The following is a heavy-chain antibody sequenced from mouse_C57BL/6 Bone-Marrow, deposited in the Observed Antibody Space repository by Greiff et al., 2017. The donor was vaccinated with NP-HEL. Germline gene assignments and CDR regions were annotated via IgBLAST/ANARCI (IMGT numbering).Heavy chain of an antibody. CDR3: TRPYYGSSSHYYYAMDY. CDR2: IRNKANNHAT. D-gene: IGHD1-1*01. CDR1: GFTFSDAW. V-gene: IGHV6-6*01. J-gene: IGHJ4*01. Sequence: EVHLVESGGGLVQPGGSMKLSCAASGFTFSDAWMDWVRQSPEKGLEWVAEIRNKANNHATYYAESVKGRFTISRDDSKSSVYLQMNNLRAEDTGIYYCTRPYYGSSSHYYYAMDYWGQGTSVTVSS.